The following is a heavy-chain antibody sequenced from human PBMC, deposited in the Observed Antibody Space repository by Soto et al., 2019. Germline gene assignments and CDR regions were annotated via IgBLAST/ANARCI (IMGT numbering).Heavy chain of an antibody. J-gene: IGHJ4*02. V-gene: IGHV4-59*01. CDR1: GGSIRSYY. D-gene: IGHD3-10*01. CDR2: IYYSGST. Sequence: PSETLSLTCTVSGGSIRSYYWSWIRQPPGKGLEWIGYIYYSGSTDYNPSLKSRVTISVDTSKHQFSLKLSFVTAADTAVYYCARDSTASGSHFLDYWGQGTLVTVSS. CDR3: ARDSTASGSHFLDY.